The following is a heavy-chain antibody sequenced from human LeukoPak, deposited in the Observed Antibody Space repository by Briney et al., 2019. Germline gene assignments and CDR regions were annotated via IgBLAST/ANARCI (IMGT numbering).Heavy chain of an antibody. V-gene: IGHV1-69*04. J-gene: IGHJ4*02. CDR1: GGTFSSYA. Sequence: ASVKVSCKASGGTFSSYAISWVRQAPGQGLEWMGRIIPILGIANYAQKFQGRVTITADKSTSTAYMELSSLRSEDTAVYYCARDSSGWYSFGYWGQGTLVTVSS. CDR2: IIPILGIA. CDR3: ARDSSGWYSFGY. D-gene: IGHD6-19*01.